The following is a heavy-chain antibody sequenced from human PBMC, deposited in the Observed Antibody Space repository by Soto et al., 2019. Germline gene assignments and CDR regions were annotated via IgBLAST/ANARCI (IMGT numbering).Heavy chain of an antibody. J-gene: IGHJ4*02. CDR2: MNPNSGNT. D-gene: IGHD2-2*01. Sequence: GASVKVSCKASGYTFTSYDTNWVRQATGQGLEWMGWMNPNSGNTGYAQKFQGRVTMTRNTSISTAYMELSSLRSEDTAVYYCARPLSFDQLLFGLWGQGTLVTVSS. CDR3: ARPLSFDQLLFGL. CDR1: GYTFTSYD. V-gene: IGHV1-8*01.